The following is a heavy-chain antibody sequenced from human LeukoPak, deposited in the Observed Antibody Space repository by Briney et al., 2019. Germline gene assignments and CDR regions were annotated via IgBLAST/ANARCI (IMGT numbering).Heavy chain of an antibody. CDR1: GFTFSNYW. Sequence: GGSLRLSCTATGFTFSNYWMSWVRQTPEKGLEWVAHLKQDGSETVYVDSVKGRYTISRDNAQSSLYLQMNSLRAKDTAVYYCARDPYSSSWSYGMDVWGQGTAVTVSS. V-gene: IGHV3-7*05. D-gene: IGHD6-13*01. CDR2: LKQDGSET. CDR3: ARDPYSSSWSYGMDV. J-gene: IGHJ6*02.